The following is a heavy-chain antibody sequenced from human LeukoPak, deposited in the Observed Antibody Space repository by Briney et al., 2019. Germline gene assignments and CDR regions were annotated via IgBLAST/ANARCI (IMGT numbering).Heavy chain of an antibody. Sequence: PGRSLRLSCAASGFTFDDYAMHWVRQAPGKGLEWVSGISWNSGSIGYADSVKGRFTISRDNAKNSLYLQMNSLRAEDMAFYYCAKAGCGIITCYSNCWGRGTLVTVSS. D-gene: IGHD2-2*02. CDR3: AKAGCGIITCYSNC. V-gene: IGHV3-9*03. CDR1: GFTFDDYA. J-gene: IGHJ4*02. CDR2: ISWNSGSI.